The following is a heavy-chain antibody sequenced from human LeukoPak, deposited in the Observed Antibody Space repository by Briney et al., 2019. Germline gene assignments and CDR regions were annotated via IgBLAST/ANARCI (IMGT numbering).Heavy chain of an antibody. J-gene: IGHJ4*02. Sequence: PGRSRRLCCAASGFTFSSYAMHWVREAPGKGLEWVAVISYDGSNKYYADSVKGRYTISRDNSKNTLYLQMNSLRAEDTAVYYCARDRDSSGWYEGYWGQGTLVTVSS. D-gene: IGHD6-19*01. CDR3: ARDRDSSGWYEGY. V-gene: IGHV3-30-3*01. CDR1: GFTFSSYA. CDR2: ISYDGSNK.